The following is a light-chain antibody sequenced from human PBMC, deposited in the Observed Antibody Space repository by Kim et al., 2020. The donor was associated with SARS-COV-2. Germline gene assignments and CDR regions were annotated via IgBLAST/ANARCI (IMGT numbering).Light chain of an antibody. CDR1: TSTIGGNY. Sequence: GQRVSIRCTGGTSTIGGNYVRGYQLLPGTAPRLLIFDNTNRPSGVPGRFSSSKSGSSASLAITGLQSEDEGDYYSQSYDGSLTALVFGGGTKLTVL. J-gene: IGLJ2*01. CDR3: QSYDGSLTALV. CDR2: DNT. V-gene: IGLV1-40*01.